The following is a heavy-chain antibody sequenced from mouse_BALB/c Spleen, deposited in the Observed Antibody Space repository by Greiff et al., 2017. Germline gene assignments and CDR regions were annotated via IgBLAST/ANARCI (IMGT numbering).Heavy chain of an antibody. V-gene: IGHV1S127*01. D-gene: IGHD3-1*01. J-gene: IGHJ3*01. CDR2: IDPSDSYT. CDR1: GYTFTSYW. Sequence: QVQLQQPGAELVKPGASVKMSCKASGYTFTSYWMHWVKQRPRQGLEWIGVIDPSDSYTSYNQKFKGKATLTVDTSSSTAYMQLSSLTSEDSAVYYCTRSGQLGLPYWGQGTLVTVSA. CDR3: TRSGQLGLPY.